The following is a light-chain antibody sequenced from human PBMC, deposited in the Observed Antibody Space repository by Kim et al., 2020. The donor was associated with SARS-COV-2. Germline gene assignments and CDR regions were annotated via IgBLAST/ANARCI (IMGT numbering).Light chain of an antibody. Sequence: AAVGERVTIHCRASQGISYHLAWYQQKPGKVPKLLIYAASALKEGVASRFSGSGSGTDFTLTINSLQPEDVATYYCQKYDGAPWTFGQGTKVDIK. V-gene: IGKV1-27*01. CDR2: AAS. J-gene: IGKJ1*01. CDR3: QKYDGAPWT. CDR1: QGISYH.